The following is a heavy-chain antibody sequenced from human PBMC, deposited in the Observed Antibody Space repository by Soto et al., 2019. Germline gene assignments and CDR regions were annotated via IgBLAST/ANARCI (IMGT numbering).Heavy chain of an antibody. CDR1: GGSISSSSYY. J-gene: IGHJ6*03. D-gene: IGHD6-6*01. Sequence: SETLSLTCTVSGGSISSSSYYWGWIRQPPGKGLEWIGSIYYSGSTYYNPSLKSRVTISVDTSKNQFSLKLSSVTAADTAVYYCARRIAARPLYYYYYMDVWGKGTTVTVSS. CDR3: ARRIAARPLYYYYYMDV. V-gene: IGHV4-39*01. CDR2: IYYSGST.